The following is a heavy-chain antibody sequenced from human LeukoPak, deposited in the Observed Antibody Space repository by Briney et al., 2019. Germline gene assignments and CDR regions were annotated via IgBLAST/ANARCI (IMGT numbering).Heavy chain of an antibody. CDR1: EFTFNTYW. CDR3: ARILNERTDY. V-gene: IGHV3-7*05. Sequence: EGSLRLSCSASEFTFNTYWMSWVRQAPGKGLEWVANINRDGSEQYYVDSVKGRFTISRDNAKNSLFLQMNSLRVEDAAVYYCARILNERTDYWGQGTLVTVSS. D-gene: IGHD3-9*01. CDR2: INRDGSEQ. J-gene: IGHJ4*02.